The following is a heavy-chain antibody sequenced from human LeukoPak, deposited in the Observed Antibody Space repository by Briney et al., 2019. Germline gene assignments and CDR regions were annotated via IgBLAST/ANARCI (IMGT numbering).Heavy chain of an antibody. D-gene: IGHD2-15*01. V-gene: IGHV3-48*03. J-gene: IGHJ4*02. Sequence: PGGSLRLSCAASGFTFSSFEMNWVRQAPGKGLEWVSYISSGGSTIYYADSVKGRFTISRDNAKNSLYLQMNSLRAEDTAVYSCARAQDCRGETCHFDYWGQGTLVTVSS. CDR1: GFTFSSFE. CDR2: ISSGGSTI. CDR3: ARAQDCRGETCHFDY.